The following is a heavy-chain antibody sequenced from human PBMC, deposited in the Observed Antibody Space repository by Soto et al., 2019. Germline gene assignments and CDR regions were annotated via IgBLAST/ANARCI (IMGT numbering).Heavy chain of an antibody. D-gene: IGHD1-26*01. J-gene: IGHJ4*02. V-gene: IGHV1-58*02. CDR3: AAVGASESYYFDY. Sequence: SVKVSCKASGGTFSSYAISWVRQARGQRLEWIGWIVVGSGNTNYAQKFQERVTITRDMSTSTAYMELSSLRSEDTAVYYCAAVGASESYYFDYWGQGTLVTVSS. CDR2: IVVGSGNT. CDR1: GGTFSSYA.